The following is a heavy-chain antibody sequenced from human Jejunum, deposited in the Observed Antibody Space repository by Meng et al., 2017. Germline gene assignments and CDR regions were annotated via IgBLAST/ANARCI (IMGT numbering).Heavy chain of an antibody. D-gene: IGHD2-15*01. CDR1: GGSISSSSW. J-gene: IGHJ4*02. V-gene: IGHV4-4*02. CDR3: ARHGAAPYFDD. Sequence: QGQLKGSGPGLVNPSGTLSLPCAVYGGSISSSSWWSWVRQPPGKGLEWIGEISLSGSPSYNPSLRTRVTISIDTSRNQFSLSLSSVTAADTAVYHCARHGAAPYFDDWGQGSLVTVSS. CDR2: ISLSGSP.